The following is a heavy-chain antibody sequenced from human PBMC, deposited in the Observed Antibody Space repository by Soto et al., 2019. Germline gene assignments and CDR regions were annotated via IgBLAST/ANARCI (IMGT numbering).Heavy chain of an antibody. Sequence: GGSLRLSCAASGFTFSDYYMSWIRQAPGKGLEWVSYISSSSCYTNYADSVKGRFTISRDNAKNSLYLQMNSLRAEDTAVYYCASHAKPELGGWGQGTLVTVSS. J-gene: IGHJ4*02. CDR3: ASHAKPELGG. V-gene: IGHV3-11*06. D-gene: IGHD3-3*02. CDR2: ISSSSCYT. CDR1: GFTFSDYY.